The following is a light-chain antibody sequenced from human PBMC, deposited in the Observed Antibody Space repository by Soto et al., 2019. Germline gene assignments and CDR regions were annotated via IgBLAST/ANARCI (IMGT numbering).Light chain of an antibody. J-gene: IGLJ1*01. CDR1: SSNIGAGYE. Sequence: QSVLPQPPSVPEAPGQRVTISCTGSSSNIGAGYEAHWYQQVPGTAPKLLIYENNHRPSGGPDRFSGSKSGTSASLAITGLQAEDEAEYYCQSYDSSLSGYVFGTGTKLTVL. CDR2: ENN. CDR3: QSYDSSLSGYV. V-gene: IGLV1-40*01.